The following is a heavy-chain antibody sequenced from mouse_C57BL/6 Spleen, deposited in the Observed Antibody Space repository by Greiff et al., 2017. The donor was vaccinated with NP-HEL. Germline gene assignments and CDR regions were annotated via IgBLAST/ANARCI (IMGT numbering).Heavy chain of an antibody. CDR2: INPNNGGT. D-gene: IGHD2-4*01. V-gene: IGHV1-22*01. CDR3: ATSTMITCYFDY. CDR1: GYTFTDYN. Sequence: EVQLQESGPELVKPGASVKMSCKASGYTFTDYNMHWVKQSHGKSLEWIGYINPNNGGTSYNQKFKGKATLTVNKSSSTAYMELRSLTSEDSAVYYCATSTMITCYFDYWGQGTTLTVSS. J-gene: IGHJ2*01.